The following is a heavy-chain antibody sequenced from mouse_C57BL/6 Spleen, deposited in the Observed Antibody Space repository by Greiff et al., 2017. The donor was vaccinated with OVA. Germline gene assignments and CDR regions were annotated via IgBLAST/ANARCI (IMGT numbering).Heavy chain of an antibody. CDR1: GYTFTSYW. Sequence: QVQLKQPGAELVMPGASVKLSCKASGYTFTSYWMHWVKQRPGQGLEWIGEIDPSDSYTNYNQKFKGKSTLTVDKSSSTAYMQLSSLTSEDSAVYYCARRSTVADFDYWGQGTTLTVSS. D-gene: IGHD1-1*01. V-gene: IGHV1-69*01. CDR3: ARRSTVADFDY. J-gene: IGHJ2*01. CDR2: IDPSDSYT.